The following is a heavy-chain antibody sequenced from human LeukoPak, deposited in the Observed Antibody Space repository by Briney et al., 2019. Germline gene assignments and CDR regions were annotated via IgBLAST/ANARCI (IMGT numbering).Heavy chain of an antibody. J-gene: IGHJ5*02. Sequence: ASVKVSCKASGYTFTSYDINWVRQVTGQGLEWMGWMNPNSGNTGYAQKFQGRVTITRNTSISTAYMELSSLRSEDTAVYYCARSLRQQLVGFDPWGQGTLVTVSS. CDR3: ARSLRQQLVGFDP. CDR2: MNPNSGNT. V-gene: IGHV1-8*03. CDR1: GYTFTSYD. D-gene: IGHD6-13*01.